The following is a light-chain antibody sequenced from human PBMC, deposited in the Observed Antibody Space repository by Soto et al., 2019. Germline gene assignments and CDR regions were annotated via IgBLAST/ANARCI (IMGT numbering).Light chain of an antibody. V-gene: IGLV2-23*01. J-gene: IGLJ2*01. CDR1: RSDVGGYNL. Sequence: QSGLTQTASVSGSPGQSITMSCTGSRSDVGGYNLVSWYQQHPGKAPKLPISDDNKRPSGVSDRFSGSKSGNTASLTISGLQAEDEGDYYCSSYAGRITLVFGGGTKLTVL. CDR2: DDN. CDR3: SSYAGRITLV.